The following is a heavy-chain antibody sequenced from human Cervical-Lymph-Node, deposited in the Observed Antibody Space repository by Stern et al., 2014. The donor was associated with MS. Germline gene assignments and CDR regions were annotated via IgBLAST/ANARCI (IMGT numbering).Heavy chain of an antibody. V-gene: IGHV1-18*01. CDR1: CYSFTSCG. J-gene: IGHJ4*02. CDR2: ISAYNCNT. Sequence: QLVQSGSEEKKPGASVKVSCKASCYSFTSCGIPWVRQAPGQGLEWMGWISAYNCNTNYVQKLQGRVTMTTDTSTSTAYMELSSLRSADTAVYYCAREPGFSRVGADYWGQGTLVTVSS. CDR3: AREPGFSRVGADY. D-gene: IGHD1-26*01.